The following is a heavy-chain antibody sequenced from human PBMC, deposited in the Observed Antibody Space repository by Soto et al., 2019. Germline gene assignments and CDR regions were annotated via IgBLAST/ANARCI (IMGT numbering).Heavy chain of an antibody. CDR2: ISESGGST. Sequence: WGSLRLSCAASGFSFIDYAIICVRHAPLKWLEWVSVISESGGSTHYADSVRGRFTVSRDNSKNSLSLRMNSLRDEDTAVYFCAKRSPYSSGWYSPIFDYWGQGALVTVSS. CDR1: GFSFIDYA. CDR3: AKRSPYSSGWYSPIFDY. D-gene: IGHD6-13*01. V-gene: IGHV3-23*01. J-gene: IGHJ4*02.